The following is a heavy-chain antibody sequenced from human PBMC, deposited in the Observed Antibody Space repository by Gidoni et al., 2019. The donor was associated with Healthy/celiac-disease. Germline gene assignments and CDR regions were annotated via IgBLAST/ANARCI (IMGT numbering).Heavy chain of an antibody. V-gene: IGHV3-49*04. D-gene: IGHD3-22*01. CDR2: IRSKAYGGTT. Sequence: EVQLVESGGGLVQPGRSLRLSCTASGFTFGDYALSWVRQAPGKGLEWVGFIRSKAYGGTTEYAASVKGRFTISRDDSKSIAYLQMNSLKTEDTAVYYCTRVGLGYSRYTHAPYGMDVWGQGTTVTVSS. CDR1: GFTFGDYA. J-gene: IGHJ6*02. CDR3: TRVGLGYSRYTHAPYGMDV.